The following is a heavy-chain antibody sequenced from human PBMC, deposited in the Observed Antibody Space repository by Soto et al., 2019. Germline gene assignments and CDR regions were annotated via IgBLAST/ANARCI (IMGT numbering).Heavy chain of an antibody. CDR1: GFTFNNYA. CDR3: ATGPGGSASLTPRVDF. CDR2: ISGGGDTT. J-gene: IGHJ4*02. D-gene: IGHD3-10*01. V-gene: IGHV3-23*01. Sequence: EVQLLDSGGVLVQPGGSLRLSCAASGFTFNNYAMTWVRQAPGKGLEWVSAISGGGDTTSYADSVKGRFTVSLDGSKNTLYLQMSSLRAEDTALYYCATGPGGSASLTPRVDFWGQGTLVTVSS.